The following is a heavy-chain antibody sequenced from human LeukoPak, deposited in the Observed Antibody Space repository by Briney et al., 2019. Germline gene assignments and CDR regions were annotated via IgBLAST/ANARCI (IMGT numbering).Heavy chain of an antibody. D-gene: IGHD3-10*01. V-gene: IGHV3-23*01. CDR3: ATARRIRASGRTNWFDP. CDR1: GLTFSTYW. Sequence: PGGSLRLSCAASGLTFSTYWMSWARQAPGKGLEWVSAISGSGDSMYYADSVKGRFTISRDNSKNTLSLQMKSLRAEDTAVYYCATARRIRASGRTNWFDPWGQGTLVTVSS. CDR2: ISGSGDSM. J-gene: IGHJ5*02.